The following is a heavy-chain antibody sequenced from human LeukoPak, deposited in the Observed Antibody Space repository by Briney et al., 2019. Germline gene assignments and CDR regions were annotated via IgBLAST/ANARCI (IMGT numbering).Heavy chain of an antibody. V-gene: IGHV3-74*01. J-gene: IGHJ3*02. CDR1: GFTFSSYS. Sequence: GGSLRLSCAASGFTFSSYSMSWVRQAPGKGLVWVSRINSDGSGTSDADFVKGRFTISRDNSKNTLYLQMNSLRAEDTAMYYCARDRLTNDAFDIWGQGTMVTVSS. CDR2: INSDGSGT. CDR3: ARDRLTNDAFDI. D-gene: IGHD2-8*01.